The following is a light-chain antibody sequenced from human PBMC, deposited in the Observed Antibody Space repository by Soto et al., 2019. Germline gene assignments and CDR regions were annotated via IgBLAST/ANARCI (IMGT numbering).Light chain of an antibody. CDR3: QQLNSYPFT. Sequence: EIVLTQSPGTLSLSPGEGATLSCRASQTISNTYLAWYQQKPGQTPRLLIYGASSRATGIPDRFSGSGSGTDFTLTISGLEPEDFAVYYCQQLNSYPFTFGAGTKVEIK. CDR2: GAS. CDR1: QTISNTY. V-gene: IGKV3-20*01. J-gene: IGKJ4*01.